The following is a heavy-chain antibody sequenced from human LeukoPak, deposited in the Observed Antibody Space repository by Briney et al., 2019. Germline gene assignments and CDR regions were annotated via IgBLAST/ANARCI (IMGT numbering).Heavy chain of an antibody. J-gene: IGHJ1*01. CDR1: GYTFTGYY. Sequence: ASVKVACKASGYTFTGYYMLWVRQAPGQGLEWMGWINPNSGGTNYAQKFQGRVTMTRDTSISTAYMELSRLRSDDTAVYYCARVPPRSGWTNAEYFQHWGQGTLVTVSS. CDR2: INPNSGGT. CDR3: ARVPPRSGWTNAEYFQH. V-gene: IGHV1-2*02. D-gene: IGHD6-19*01.